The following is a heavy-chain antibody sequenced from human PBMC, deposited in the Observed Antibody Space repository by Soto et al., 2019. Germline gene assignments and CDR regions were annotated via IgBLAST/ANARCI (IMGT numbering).Heavy chain of an antibody. CDR2: IIPILGIA. D-gene: IGHD5-12*01. CDR1: GGTFSSYT. CDR3: ARGGGYDLADMAD. V-gene: IGHV1-69*02. Sequence: QVQLVQSGAEVKKPGSSVKVSCKASGGTFSSYTTSWVRQAPGQGLEWMGRIIPILGIANYAQKFQGRVTITADKSTSTAYMELSSLRSEDTAVYYCARGGGYDLADMADWGQGTLVTVSS. J-gene: IGHJ4*02.